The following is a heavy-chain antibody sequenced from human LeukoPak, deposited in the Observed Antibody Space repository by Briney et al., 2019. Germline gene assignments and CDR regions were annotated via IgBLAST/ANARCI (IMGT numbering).Heavy chain of an antibody. Sequence: ASLKVSCKASGYTFSTSGIGWGRQAPGQGLEWLGWISGYNGNTKSAPKLQGRVTMTTDTSTDTAYLELGSLRVDDTAIYYCARDLGPYTGSYYSYYHYMDVWGEGTPVTVSS. CDR3: ARDLGPYTGSYYSYYHYMDV. J-gene: IGHJ6*03. CDR2: ISGYNGNT. V-gene: IGHV1-18*01. D-gene: IGHD1-26*01. CDR1: GYTFSTSG.